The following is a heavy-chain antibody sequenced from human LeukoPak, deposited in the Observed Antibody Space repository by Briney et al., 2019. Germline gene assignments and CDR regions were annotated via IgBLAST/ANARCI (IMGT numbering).Heavy chain of an antibody. CDR2: IYYNGNT. CDR3: ARDRGSAGGFDY. CDR1: GGSISHYY. J-gene: IGHJ4*02. Sequence: PSETLSLTCTVSGGSISHYYWSWIWQPPGKGLEWIGYIYYNGNTYYNPSLKSRVTISVDTSKNQFSLKLSSVTAADTAVYYCARDRGSAGGFDYWGQGTLVTVSS. D-gene: IGHD2-15*01. V-gene: IGHV4-59*01.